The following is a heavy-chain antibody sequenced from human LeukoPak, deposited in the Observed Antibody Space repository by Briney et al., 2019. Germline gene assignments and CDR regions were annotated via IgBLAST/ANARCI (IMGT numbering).Heavy chain of an antibody. V-gene: IGHV4-30-2*06. J-gene: IGHJ6*02. D-gene: IGHD3-10*01. CDR2: IYHSGDT. CDR1: GVFIRNIRCS. CDR3: VRGSSVTMVRGVIVTYGLDV. Sequence: SDILSLTCGVSGVFIRNIRCSWSWLRRSPGMGLEWIGKIYHSGDTYYNPSLKNRLTISVDRLKNQFSLRLTSVTAADTAVYYCVRGSSVTMVRGVIVTYGLDVWGQGTTVTVSS.